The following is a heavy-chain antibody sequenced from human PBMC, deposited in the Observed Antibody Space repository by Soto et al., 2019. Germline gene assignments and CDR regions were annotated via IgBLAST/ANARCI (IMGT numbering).Heavy chain of an antibody. CDR1: GFTFTSSA. V-gene: IGHV1-58*01. Sequence: SVKVSCKASGFTFTSSAVQWVRQARGQRXEWIGWIVVGSGNTNYAQKFQERVTITRDMSTSTAYMELSSLRSEDTAVYYCAAADRRVRGYRSSWYVREFDIWGQGTMVTVSS. CDR2: IVVGSGNT. D-gene: IGHD6-13*01. CDR3: AAADRRVRGYRSSWYVREFDI. J-gene: IGHJ3*02.